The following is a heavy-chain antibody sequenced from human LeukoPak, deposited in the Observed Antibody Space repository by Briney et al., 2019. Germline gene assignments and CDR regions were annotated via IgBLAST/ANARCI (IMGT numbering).Heavy chain of an antibody. Sequence: GALRLSCAASGFSFRSHGMYWVRQAPGKGLEWVAIIWYDGSNKYYGDSVKGRLTISRDNSKNTLYLQMNSLRAEDTAVYYCARDRRAAVMDYWGQGTLVTVSS. CDR2: IWYDGSNK. D-gene: IGHD6-25*01. CDR3: ARDRRAAVMDY. CDR1: GFSFRSHG. V-gene: IGHV3-33*01. J-gene: IGHJ4*02.